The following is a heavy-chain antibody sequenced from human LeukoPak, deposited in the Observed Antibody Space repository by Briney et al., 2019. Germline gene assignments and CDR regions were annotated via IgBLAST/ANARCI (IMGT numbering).Heavy chain of an antibody. CDR2: TYSGGTT. CDR3: ARGFSY. CDR1: GCSVSYNY. J-gene: IGHJ4*02. V-gene: IGHV3-66*01. Sequence: PGGSLRLSCAASGCSVSYNYMSWVRQAPGKGLEWVSVTYSGGTTLYADSVKGRFIISRDTSKNTLYLQMNSLRAEDTAVYYCARGFSYWGQGTLVTVSS.